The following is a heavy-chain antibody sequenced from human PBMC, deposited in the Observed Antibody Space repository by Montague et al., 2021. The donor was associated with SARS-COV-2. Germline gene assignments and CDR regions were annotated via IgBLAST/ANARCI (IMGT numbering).Heavy chain of an antibody. V-gene: IGHV4-4*07. Sequence: SETLSLTCSVSGDSISGYYWGWIRQPPGKRLEWIGRVYPSGTTDXNPSLWSRVTVSVDTSKNQFSLKLTSVTAADTAVYYCARDTRRVGESGLWDHNGMDVWGQGTMVTVSS. CDR1: GDSISGYY. J-gene: IGHJ6*02. CDR2: VYPSGTT. D-gene: IGHD1-26*01. CDR3: ARDTRRVGESGLWDHNGMDV.